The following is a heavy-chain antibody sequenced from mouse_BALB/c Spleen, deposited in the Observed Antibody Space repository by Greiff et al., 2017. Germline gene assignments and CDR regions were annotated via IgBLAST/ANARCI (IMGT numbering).Heavy chain of an antibody. J-gene: IGHJ4*01. CDR1: GFTFSSYT. D-gene: IGHD1-1*02. Sequence: EVHLVESGGGLVQPGGSLKLSCAASGFTFSSYTMSWVRQTPEKRLEWVAYISNGGGSTYYPDTVKGRFTISRDNAKNTLYLQMSSLKSEDTAMYYCARQVVLGRGAMDYWGQGTSVTVSS. CDR3: ARQVVLGRGAMDY. CDR2: ISNGGGST. V-gene: IGHV5-12-2*01.